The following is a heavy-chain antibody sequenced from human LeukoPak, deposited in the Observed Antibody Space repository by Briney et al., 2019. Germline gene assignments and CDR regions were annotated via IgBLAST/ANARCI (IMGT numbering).Heavy chain of an antibody. CDR1: GYSFRSHS. CDR3: TRDYYDSSGLPFDY. D-gene: IGHD3-22*01. Sequence: GGSLRLSCAGSGYSFRSHSMKWVRQAPGKGLEWVSSISSISHYIYYADSVKGRFTISGDNAKNSLYLQMNSLRAEDTALYYCTRDYYDSSGLPFDYWGQGTLVTVSS. V-gene: IGHV3-21*01. CDR2: ISSISHYI. J-gene: IGHJ4*02.